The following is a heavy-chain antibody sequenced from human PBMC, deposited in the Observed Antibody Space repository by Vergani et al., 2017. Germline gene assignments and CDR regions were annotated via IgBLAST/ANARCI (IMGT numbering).Heavy chain of an antibody. CDR3: ARAPYFNPSALDP. Sequence: QAQLVQSGAEVKKPGSSVKVFCKASGGTFSSYAISWVRQAPGQGLEGMGRIIPIFGTANYAQKFQGRVTITADESTSTAYMELSSLRSEDTAVYYCARAPYFNPSALDPWGQGTLVTVSS. J-gene: IGHJ5*02. CDR2: IIPIFGTA. D-gene: IGHD3-9*01. V-gene: IGHV1-69*13. CDR1: GGTFSSYA.